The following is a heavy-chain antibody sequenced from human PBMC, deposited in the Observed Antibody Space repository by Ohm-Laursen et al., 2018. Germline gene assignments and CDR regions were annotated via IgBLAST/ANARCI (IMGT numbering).Heavy chain of an antibody. J-gene: IGHJ4*02. CDR2: TYYRSKRHN. CDR1: GDSVSSKSAT. D-gene: IGHD5-12*01. Sequence: TLSLTCTISGDSVSSKSATWNWIRQSPSRGLEWLGRTYYRSKRHNDYGPSVKSRITINPDTSKNQFSLQLKSVTPEDTAVYYCARAGDIVATNFDYWGQGTLVTVSS. CDR3: ARAGDIVATNFDY. V-gene: IGHV6-1*01.